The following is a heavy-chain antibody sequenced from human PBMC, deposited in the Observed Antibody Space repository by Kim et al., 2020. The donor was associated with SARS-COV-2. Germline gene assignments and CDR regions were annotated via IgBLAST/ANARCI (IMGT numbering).Heavy chain of an antibody. CDR3: AREPPSYYDSSGYPSWYFDL. V-gene: IGHV1-2*02. J-gene: IGHJ2*01. CDR1: GYTFTGYY. D-gene: IGHD3-22*01. Sequence: ASVKVSCKASGYTFTGYYMHWVRQAPGQGLEWMGWINPNSGGTNYAQKFQGRVTMTRDTSISTAYMELSRLRSDDTAVYYCAREPPSYYDSSGYPSWYFDLWGRGTLVTVSS. CDR2: INPNSGGT.